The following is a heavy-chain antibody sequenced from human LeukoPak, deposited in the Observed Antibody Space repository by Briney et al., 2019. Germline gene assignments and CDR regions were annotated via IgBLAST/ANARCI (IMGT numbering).Heavy chain of an antibody. Sequence: GGSLRLSCAASGFTFSSYWMSWVRQAPGKGLEWVSAISGSGGSTYYADSVKGRFTISRDNSKNTLYLQMNSLRAEDTAVYYCAKNYYGSGRGLFDYWGQGTLVTVSS. CDR3: AKNYYGSGRGLFDY. J-gene: IGHJ4*02. D-gene: IGHD3-10*01. CDR1: GFTFSSYW. V-gene: IGHV3-23*01. CDR2: ISGSGGST.